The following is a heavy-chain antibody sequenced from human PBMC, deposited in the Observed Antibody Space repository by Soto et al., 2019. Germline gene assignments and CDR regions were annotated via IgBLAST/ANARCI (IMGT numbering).Heavy chain of an antibody. Sequence: GGSLRLSCAASGFTFSSHAMGWVRQAPGKGLEWVSTISGTGGTYHADSVKGRFTNSRDNSKNTLSLQMNSLRAEDTAVYYCAKGPPATILYYFHYWGQGALVTVSS. V-gene: IGHV3-23*01. CDR1: GFTFSSHA. CDR3: AKGPPATILYYFHY. D-gene: IGHD3-10*01. J-gene: IGHJ4*02. CDR2: ISGTGGT.